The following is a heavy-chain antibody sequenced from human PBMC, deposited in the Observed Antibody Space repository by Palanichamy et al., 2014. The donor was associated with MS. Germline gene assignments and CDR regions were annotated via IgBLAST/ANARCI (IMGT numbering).Heavy chain of an antibody. CDR2: INQDGSAK. J-gene: IGHJ6*02. CDR1: GFTFSTYW. CDR3: GRDMDV. Sequence: EVHLVQSGGGLVQPGGSLRLSCAASGFTFSTYWMSWVRQAPGKGLEWVANINQDGSAKNYVDSVKGRFSISRDNAKNSVNLQVNGLRAEDTAVYYCGRDMDVWGQGTTVTVSS. V-gene: IGHV3-7*03.